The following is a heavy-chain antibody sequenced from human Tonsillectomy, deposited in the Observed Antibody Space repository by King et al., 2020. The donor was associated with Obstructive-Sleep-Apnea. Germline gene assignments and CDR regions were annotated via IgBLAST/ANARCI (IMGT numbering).Heavy chain of an antibody. CDR3: ARGLGNYYFDS. CDR1: GGSISSYY. CDR2: IYYRGNT. J-gene: IGHJ4*02. D-gene: IGHD3-9*01. V-gene: IGHV4-59*01. Sequence: QLQESGPGLVKPSETLSLTCTVSGGSISSYYWSWIRQPPGKGLEWIWDIYYRGNTNYNPSLKCRVSLSVVTSKSQFSLKLGSVTAADTAVYYCARGLGNYYFDSWGQGTLVTVSS.